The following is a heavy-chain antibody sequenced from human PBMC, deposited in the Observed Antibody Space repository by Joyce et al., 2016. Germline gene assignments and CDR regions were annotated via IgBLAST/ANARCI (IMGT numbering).Heavy chain of an antibody. V-gene: IGHV1-69-2*01. CDR2: VDPEDGET. D-gene: IGHD3-16*01. Sequence: EVQLVQSGAEVKKPGTTVKISCNVSGYSFTDYYMHWVQQAPGKGLEWMGLVDPEDGETTYAEKFQGRITITADTSTDTAYMELGSLRSEDTAVYYCASSFTAYNGLDVWGQGTTVTVSS. J-gene: IGHJ6*02. CDR1: GYSFTDYY. CDR3: ASSFTAYNGLDV.